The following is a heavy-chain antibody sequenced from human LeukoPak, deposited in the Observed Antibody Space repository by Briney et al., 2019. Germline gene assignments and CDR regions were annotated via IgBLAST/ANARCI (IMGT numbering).Heavy chain of an antibody. CDR2: FDPEDGET. CDR3: ATGGSWVVAANNAFDI. V-gene: IGHV1-24*01. J-gene: IGHJ3*02. Sequence: ASVKASCKVSGYTLTELSMHWVRQAPGKGLEWMGGFDPEDGETIYAQKFQGRVTMTEDTSTDTAYMELSSLRSEDTAVYYCATGGSWVVAANNAFDIWGQGTMVTVSS. D-gene: IGHD2-15*01. CDR1: GYTLTELS.